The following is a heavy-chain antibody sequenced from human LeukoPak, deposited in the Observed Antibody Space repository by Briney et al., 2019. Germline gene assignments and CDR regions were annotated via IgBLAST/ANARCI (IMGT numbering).Heavy chain of an antibody. V-gene: IGHV1-18*01. J-gene: IGHJ4*02. CDR1: GYTFTSYG. Sequence: ASVKVSCKASGYTFTSYGISWVRQAPGQGLEWMGWVSAYNGNTNYAQKLQGRVTMTTDTSTSTAYMELRSLRSDDTAVYYCARDTSLERPPKLDYWGQGTLVTVSS. CDR2: VSAYNGNT. CDR3: ARDTSLERPPKLDY. D-gene: IGHD1-1*01.